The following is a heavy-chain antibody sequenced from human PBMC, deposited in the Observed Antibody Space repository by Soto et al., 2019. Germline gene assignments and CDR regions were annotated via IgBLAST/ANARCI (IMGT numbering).Heavy chain of an antibody. CDR1: GGSISSYY. J-gene: IGHJ5*02. CDR2: IYYSGST. D-gene: IGHD4-17*01. CDR3: ARAKGLLTVTTSWFDP. V-gene: IGHV4-30-4*01. Sequence: SETLSLTCTVSGGSISSYYWSWVRQPPGKGLEWIGYIYYSGSTYYNPSLKSRVTISADTSKNQFSLKLSSVTAADTAVYYCARAKGLLTVTTSWFDPWGQGTLVTVSS.